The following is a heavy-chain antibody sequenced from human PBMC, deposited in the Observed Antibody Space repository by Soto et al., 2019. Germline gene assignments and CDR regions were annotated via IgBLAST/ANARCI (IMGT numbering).Heavy chain of an antibody. CDR2: IYYSGST. J-gene: IGHJ4*02. D-gene: IGHD2-15*01. CDR3: ARDSRGRYCSGGSCFFDY. CDR1: GGSISSGGYY. Sequence: PSETLSLTCTVSGGSISSGGYYWSWIRQHPGKGLEWIGYIYYSGSTYYNPSLKSRVTISVDTSKNQFSLKLSSVTAADTAVYYCARDSRGRYCSGGSCFFDYWGQGTLVTVSS. V-gene: IGHV4-31*03.